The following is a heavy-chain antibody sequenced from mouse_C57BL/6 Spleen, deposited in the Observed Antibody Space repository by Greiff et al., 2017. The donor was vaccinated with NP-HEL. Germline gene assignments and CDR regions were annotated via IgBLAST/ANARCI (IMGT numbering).Heavy chain of an antibody. Sequence: EVTLVESGEGLVKPGGSLKLSCAASGFTFSSYAMSWVRQTPEKRLEWVAYISSGGDYIYYADTVQGRFTNSRDNARNTLNLQMSSLKSEDTAMYYCTREDNYDYFDYWGKGTTLTVSS. V-gene: IGHV5-9-1*02. CDR1: GFTFSSYA. CDR3: TREDNYDYFDY. CDR2: ISSGGDYI. J-gene: IGHJ2*01. D-gene: IGHD1-3*01.